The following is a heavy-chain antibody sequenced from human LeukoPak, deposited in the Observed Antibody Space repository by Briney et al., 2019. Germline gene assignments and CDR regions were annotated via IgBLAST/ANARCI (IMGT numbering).Heavy chain of an antibody. CDR1: GGSISSGDYY. D-gene: IGHD6-13*01. Sequence: SETLSLTCTVSGGSISSGDYYWSWIRQPPGKGLEWIGYIYYSGSTYYNPSLKSRVTISVDTSKNQFSLKLSSVTAADTAVHYCARDGSSSWYFDYWGQGALVTVSS. V-gene: IGHV4-30-4*01. CDR3: ARDGSSSWYFDY. CDR2: IYYSGST. J-gene: IGHJ4*02.